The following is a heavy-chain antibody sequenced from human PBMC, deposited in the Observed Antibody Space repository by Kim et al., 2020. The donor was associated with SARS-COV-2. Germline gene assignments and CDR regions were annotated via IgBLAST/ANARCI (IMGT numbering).Heavy chain of an antibody. CDR2: VSGSGRTT. CDR1: GFTFNNYA. Sequence: GGSLRLSCAASGFTFNNYAMSWVRQAPGQGLEWISAVSGSGRTTYYADSVKGRFTISRDNSKNTFYLQVDILRAEDTAVYFCAARFGYQFDYLGQGTLVT. CDR3: AARFGYQFDY. D-gene: IGHD6-25*01. V-gene: IGHV3-23*01. J-gene: IGHJ4*02.